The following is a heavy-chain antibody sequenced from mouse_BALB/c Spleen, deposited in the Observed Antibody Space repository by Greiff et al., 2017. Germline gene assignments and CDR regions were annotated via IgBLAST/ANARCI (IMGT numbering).Heavy chain of an antibody. Sequence: VQLKESGPELVKPGASVKIPCKASGYTFTDYNMDWVKQSHGQSLEWIGDINPNNGGTIYNQKFKGKATLTVDKSSSTAYMELRSLTSEDTAVYYCARRYYAMDYWGQGTSVTVSS. CDR2: INPNNGGT. V-gene: IGHV1-18*01. CDR3: ARRYYAMDY. J-gene: IGHJ4*01. CDR1: GYTFTDYN.